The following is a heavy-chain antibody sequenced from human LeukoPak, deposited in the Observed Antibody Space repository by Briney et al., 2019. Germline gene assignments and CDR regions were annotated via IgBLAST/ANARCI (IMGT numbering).Heavy chain of an antibody. J-gene: IGHJ4*02. CDR1: GFTFSYYG. CDR2: IWHDGGKR. CDR3: ARDLGYCSGGDCYSAY. D-gene: IGHD2-15*01. V-gene: IGHV3-33*01. Sequence: PGGSLRLSCAASGFTFSYYGMQWVRQAPGKGLEWVALIWHDGGKRYYADSVKGRFTISRDNSKNTLYLQMNSLRAEDTAVYYCARDLGYCSGGDCYSAYWGQGTLVTVSS.